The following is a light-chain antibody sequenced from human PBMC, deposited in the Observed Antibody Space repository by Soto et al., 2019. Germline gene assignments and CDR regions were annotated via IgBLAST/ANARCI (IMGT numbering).Light chain of an antibody. CDR1: QHISSF. J-gene: IGKJ1*01. Sequence: AIRVTQSPSSISASPGDRVTITCRASQHISSFLAWYQQRPGKAPNLLLYASSSLQSGVPSRFSGSGSGTDFTLTISNLQSEDFGTYYCQQYYSCPRTFGQGTKVEIK. V-gene: IGKV1-8*01. CDR2: ASS. CDR3: QQYYSCPRT.